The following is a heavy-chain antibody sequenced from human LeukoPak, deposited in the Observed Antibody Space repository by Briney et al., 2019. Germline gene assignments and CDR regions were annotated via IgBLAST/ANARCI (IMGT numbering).Heavy chain of an antibody. J-gene: IGHJ4*02. CDR2: IGGRDDRT. CDR3: AKGPKPFYDFWSGYK. CDR1: GLTFAGHT. Sequence: GGSLRLSCAASGLTFAGHTMTWLRQAPGKGLEWVSIIGGRDDRTYYADSVEDRFTIYRDNHKNILHLQMSSVIAEATPVYYWAKGPKPFYDFWSGYKWGQGTLVTVSS. V-gene: IGHV3-23*01. D-gene: IGHD3-3*01.